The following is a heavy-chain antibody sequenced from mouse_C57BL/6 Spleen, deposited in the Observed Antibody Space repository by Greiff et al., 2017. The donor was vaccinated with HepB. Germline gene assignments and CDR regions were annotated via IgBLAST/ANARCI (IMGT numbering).Heavy chain of an antibody. J-gene: IGHJ2*01. V-gene: IGHV1-15*01. CDR3: TGLSQDFDY. CDR1: GYTFTDYE. CDR2: IDPETGGT. Sequence: VQLVESGAELVRPGASVTLSCKASGYTFTDYEMHWVKQTPVHGLEWIGAIDPETGGTAYNQKFKGKAILTADKSSSTAYMELRSLTSEDSAVYYCTGLSQDFDYWGQGTTLTVSS. D-gene: IGHD2-3*01.